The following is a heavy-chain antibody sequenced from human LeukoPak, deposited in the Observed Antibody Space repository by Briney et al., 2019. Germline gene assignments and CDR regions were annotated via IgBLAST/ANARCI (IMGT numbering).Heavy chain of an antibody. J-gene: IGHJ6*02. Sequence: ASVKVSCKASGYTFTSYGISWVRQAPGQGLEWMGWISAYNGNTNYAQKLQGGVTMTTDTSTSTAYMELRSLRSDDTAVYYCAREGDIVVVPAAIPHYYYYGMDVWGQGTTVTGSS. V-gene: IGHV1-18*01. CDR1: GYTFTSYG. D-gene: IGHD2-2*02. CDR2: ISAYNGNT. CDR3: AREGDIVVVPAAIPHYYYYGMDV.